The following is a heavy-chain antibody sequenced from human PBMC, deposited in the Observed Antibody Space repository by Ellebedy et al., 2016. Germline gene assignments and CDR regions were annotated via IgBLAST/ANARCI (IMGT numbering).Heavy chain of an antibody. CDR1: GFTFSSYA. CDR3: AREEVVTAILYYYYGMDV. Sequence: GGSLRLSXAASGFTFSSYAMSWVRQAPGKGLEWVAVISYDGSNKYYADSVKGRFTISRDNSKNTLYLQMNSLRAEDTAVYYCAREEVVTAILYYYYGMDVWGQGTTVTVSS. D-gene: IGHD2-21*02. J-gene: IGHJ6*02. V-gene: IGHV3-30*04. CDR2: ISYDGSNK.